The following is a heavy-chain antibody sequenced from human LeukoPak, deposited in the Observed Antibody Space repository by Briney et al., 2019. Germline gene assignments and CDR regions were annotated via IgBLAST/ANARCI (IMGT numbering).Heavy chain of an antibody. CDR2: IYYSGST. J-gene: IGHJ4*02. Sequence: SETLSLTCTVSGGSISSYYWSWIRQPPGKGLEWIGYIYYSGSTKYNPSLKSRVTISVDTSKNQFSLNLRSVTAAGTAVYYCARGRQDFNHWGRGTLVTVSS. CDR3: ARGRQDFNH. V-gene: IGHV4-59*01. CDR1: GGSISSYY.